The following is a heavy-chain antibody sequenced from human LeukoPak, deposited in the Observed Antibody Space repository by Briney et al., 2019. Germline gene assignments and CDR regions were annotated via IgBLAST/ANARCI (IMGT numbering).Heavy chain of an antibody. CDR2: MNPNSANT. D-gene: IGHD3-9*01. V-gene: IGHV1-8*02. Sequence: ASVKVSCKASGGTFSSYAISWVRQATGQGLEWMGWMNPNSANTGYAQKFQGRVTMTRNISISTAYMELTSLRSEDTAVYYCASRATKALTGYYKGMDVWGQGTTVTVSS. CDR1: GGTFSSYA. CDR3: ASRATKALTGYYKGMDV. J-gene: IGHJ6*02.